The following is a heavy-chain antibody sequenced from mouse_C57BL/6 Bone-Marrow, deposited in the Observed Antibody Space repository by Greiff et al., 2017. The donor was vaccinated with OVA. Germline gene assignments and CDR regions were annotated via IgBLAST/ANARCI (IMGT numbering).Heavy chain of an antibody. V-gene: IGHV14-1*01. CDR2: IDPEDGDT. Sequence: VQLQQSGAELVRPGASVKLSCTASGFNIKDYYMHWVKQRPEQGLEWIGRIDPEDGDTEYDPKFQGKATMTADTSSNTAYLQLSSLTSADYAVYYCTTHLDGYYAMDYWGQGTSVTVSS. CDR3: TTHLDGYYAMDY. J-gene: IGHJ4*01. CDR1: GFNIKDYY. D-gene: IGHD2-3*01.